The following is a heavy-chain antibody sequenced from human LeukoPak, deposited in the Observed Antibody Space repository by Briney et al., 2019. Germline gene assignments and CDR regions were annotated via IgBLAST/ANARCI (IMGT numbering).Heavy chain of an antibody. J-gene: IGHJ5*02. CDR1: GYTFTGYY. CDR2: ISAYNGNT. Sequence: ASVKVSCKASGYTFTGYYMHWVRQAPGQGLEWMGWISAYNGNTNYAQKLQGRVTMTTDTSTSTAYMELRSLRSDDTAVYYCARDFDRVGLPLDPWGQGTLVTVSS. V-gene: IGHV1-18*04. D-gene: IGHD3-9*01. CDR3: ARDFDRVGLPLDP.